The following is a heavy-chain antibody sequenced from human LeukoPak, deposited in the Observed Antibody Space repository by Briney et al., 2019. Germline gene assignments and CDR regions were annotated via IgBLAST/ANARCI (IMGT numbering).Heavy chain of an antibody. V-gene: IGHV3-48*03. J-gene: IGHJ4*02. Sequence: PGGSLRLSCAASGFTFSSYEMTWVRQAPGKGLEWVSYISSSGSTIYYADSVKGRFTISRDNAKNSLYLQMTSLRAEDTAVYYCARDRGGSDYGYWGQGTLVTVSS. D-gene: IGHD1-26*01. CDR3: ARDRGGSDYGY. CDR2: ISSSGSTI. CDR1: GFTFSSYE.